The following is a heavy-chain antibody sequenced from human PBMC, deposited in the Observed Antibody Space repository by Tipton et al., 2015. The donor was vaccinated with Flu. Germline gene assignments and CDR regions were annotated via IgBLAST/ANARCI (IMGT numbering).Heavy chain of an antibody. D-gene: IGHD4-11*01. V-gene: IGHV4-38-2*01. CDR3: ARRDYSNYVSDPKSWFDP. Sequence: TLSLTCDVSGYSIKSGHYWGWIRQPPGKGLEWIGSIHHSGTAYYKPSLKSRVTISIDTSKNQFPLNMRSVTAADMAVYYCARRDYSNYVSDPKSWFDPWGQGTLVAVSS. CDR2: IHHSGTA. J-gene: IGHJ5*02. CDR1: GYSIKSGHY.